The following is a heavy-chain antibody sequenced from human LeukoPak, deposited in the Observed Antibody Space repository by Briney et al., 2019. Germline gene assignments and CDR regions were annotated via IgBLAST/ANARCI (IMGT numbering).Heavy chain of an antibody. Sequence: GGSLRLSCAASGFTFSSYGMHWVRQAPGKGLEWVAVISYDGSNKYYADSVKGRFTISRDNSKNTLYLQMNSLRAEDTAVYYCAKSGYSYGTLFYWGQGTLVTVSP. CDR1: GFTFSSYG. V-gene: IGHV3-30*18. CDR2: ISYDGSNK. D-gene: IGHD5-18*01. J-gene: IGHJ4*02. CDR3: AKSGYSYGTLFY.